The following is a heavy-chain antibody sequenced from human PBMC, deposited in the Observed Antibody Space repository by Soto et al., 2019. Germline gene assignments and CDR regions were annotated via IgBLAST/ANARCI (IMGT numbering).Heavy chain of an antibody. CDR3: AKALSLYGYYFDY. J-gene: IGHJ4*02. CDR1: GFSFTSYA. V-gene: IGHV3-23*01. CDR2: ISGSGGST. D-gene: IGHD4-17*01. Sequence: GGSLRVSCPASGFSFTSYAMSWVRQSPGKGMEWVSAISGSGGSTYYADSVKGRFTISRHNSKNTLYLQMNSLRAEDTAVYYCAKALSLYGYYFDYWGQGTLVTVSS.